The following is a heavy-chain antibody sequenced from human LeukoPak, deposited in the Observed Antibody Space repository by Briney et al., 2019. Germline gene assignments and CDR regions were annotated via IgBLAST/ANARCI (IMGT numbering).Heavy chain of an antibody. V-gene: IGHV3-21*01. J-gene: IGHJ6*02. CDR1: GFTFSSYS. CDR3: ARSRAGTPRPVYGMGV. CDR2: ISSSSSYI. Sequence: GGSLRLSCAASGFTFSSYSMNWVRQAPGKGLEWVSSISSSSSYIYYADSVKGRFTISRDNAKNSLYLQMNSLRAEDTAVYYCARSRAGTPRPVYGMGVWGQGTTVTVSS. D-gene: IGHD6-19*01.